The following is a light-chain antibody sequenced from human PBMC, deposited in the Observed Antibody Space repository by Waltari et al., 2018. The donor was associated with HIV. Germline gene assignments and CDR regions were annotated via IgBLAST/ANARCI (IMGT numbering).Light chain of an antibody. CDR3: QHYNTSSPWT. V-gene: IGKV1-5*03. J-gene: IGKJ1*01. CDR2: KAS. Sequence: DIQMTQSPSTLSTSVGDRLTITCRASQSIDTWLAWYQKKSGKAPKLLVYKASSLESGVPSRFSGSGSGTEFTLTISSLQPDDIATYYCQHYNTSSPWTFGQGTRVDI. CDR1: QSIDTW.